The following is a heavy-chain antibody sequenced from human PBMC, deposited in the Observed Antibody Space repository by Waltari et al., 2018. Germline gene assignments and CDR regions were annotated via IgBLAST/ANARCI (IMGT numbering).Heavy chain of an antibody. J-gene: IGHJ3*01. D-gene: IGHD2-2*01. CDR1: GYRFTNYW. CDR2: VDPGDSDT. Sequence: EVQLVQSGAEVKKPGESLKISCKGSGYRFTNYWIGWVRQMPGKGLEWMGFVDPGDSDTRYSQSFQGQVTISADKSISTAYMQWSSLRASDTAMYYCARAYASGDDAFDLWGQGTVVTVSS. CDR3: ARAYASGDDAFDL. V-gene: IGHV5-51*01.